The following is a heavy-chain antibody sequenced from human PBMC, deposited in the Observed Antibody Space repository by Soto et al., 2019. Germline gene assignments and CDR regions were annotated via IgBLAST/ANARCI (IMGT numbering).Heavy chain of an antibody. V-gene: IGHV3-11*06. CDR2: SSNSGTFA. Sequence: QVHLVESGGGLVKPGGSLRLSCAASGFTFSDYYMSWVRQAPGRGLEWISYSSNSGTFARYATSVKGGFSISRDNANNSLYLEMNSLRVEDTAVYYCARSGDNFNVLDYWGQGTPVTVSS. CDR3: ARSGDNFNVLDY. D-gene: IGHD1-1*01. J-gene: IGHJ4*02. CDR1: GFTFSDYY.